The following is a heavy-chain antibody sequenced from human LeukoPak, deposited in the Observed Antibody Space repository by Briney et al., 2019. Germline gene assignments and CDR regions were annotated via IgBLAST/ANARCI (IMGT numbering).Heavy chain of an antibody. Sequence: PSETLSLTCTVSGGFISSYYWSWIRQPPGKGLEWIGYIYYSGSTNYNPSLKSRVTVSVDTSKNQFSLKLSSVTAADTAVYYCAKSGGNHYFDYWGQGTLVTVSS. J-gene: IGHJ4*02. CDR1: GGFISSYY. CDR2: IYYSGST. D-gene: IGHD4-23*01. CDR3: AKSGGNHYFDY. V-gene: IGHV4-59*01.